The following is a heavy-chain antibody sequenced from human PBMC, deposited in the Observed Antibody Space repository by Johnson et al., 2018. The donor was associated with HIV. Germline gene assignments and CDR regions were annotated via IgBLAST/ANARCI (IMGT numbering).Heavy chain of an antibody. CDR2: IKSNTDGGTT. D-gene: IGHD6-13*01. CDR3: TTCSRSGAFDI. J-gene: IGHJ3*02. V-gene: IGHV3-15*01. CDR1: GFTFSNAW. Sequence: VESGGGLVQPGGSLRLSCAASGFTFSNAWMSWVRQAPGKGLEWVGRIKSNTDGGTTDYAAPVTGRFTSSRDDSKNTLYLQMNSLKAEDTAVYYCTTCSRSGAFDIWGQGTMVTVSS.